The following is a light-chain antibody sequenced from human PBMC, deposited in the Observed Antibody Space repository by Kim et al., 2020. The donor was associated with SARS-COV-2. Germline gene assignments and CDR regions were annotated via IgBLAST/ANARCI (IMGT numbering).Light chain of an antibody. V-gene: IGLV2-11*01. CDR2: DVS. CDR3: CSYSASSVI. CDR1: SSGVGVSDF. Sequence: PGQSVAISCTGVSSGVGVSDFVSWYQHHPGKAPKLMIYDVSKRSSGVPGRFSGSKSGNTASLIISGLQAEDEADYYCCSYSASSVIFGGGTQLTV. J-gene: IGLJ2*01.